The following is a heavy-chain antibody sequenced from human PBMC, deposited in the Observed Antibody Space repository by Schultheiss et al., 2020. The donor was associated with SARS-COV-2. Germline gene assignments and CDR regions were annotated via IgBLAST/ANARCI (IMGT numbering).Heavy chain of an antibody. D-gene: IGHD7-27*01. CDR1: GFTFSTYW. CDR2: IKADGSDK. Sequence: GESLKISCAASGFTFSTYWMSWVRQAPGKGLEWVANIKADGSDKYYVDSVKGRFTISRDNAKNSLYLQMNSLRAGDTAVYYCAREHGLTGDWYFDLWGRGTLVTVSS. V-gene: IGHV3-7*01. CDR3: AREHGLTGDWYFDL. J-gene: IGHJ2*01.